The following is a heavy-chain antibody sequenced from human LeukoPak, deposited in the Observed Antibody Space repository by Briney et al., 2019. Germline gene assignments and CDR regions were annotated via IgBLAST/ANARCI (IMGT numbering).Heavy chain of an antibody. J-gene: IGHJ4*02. D-gene: IGHD3-10*01. V-gene: IGHV4-59*01. CDR3: AGMLWFGELFPYFGY. CDR2: IYYSGST. CDR1: GGSISSYY. Sequence: SETLSLTCTVSGGSISSYYWSWIRQPPGRGLEWIGYIYYSGSTNYNPSLKSRVTISVDTSKNQFSLKLSSVTAADTAVYYCAGMLWFGELFPYFGYWGQGTLVTVSS.